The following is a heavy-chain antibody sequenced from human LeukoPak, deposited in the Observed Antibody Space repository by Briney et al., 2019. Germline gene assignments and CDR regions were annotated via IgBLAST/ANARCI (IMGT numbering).Heavy chain of an antibody. J-gene: IGHJ4*02. CDR3: ARGPSGVPAPITY. CDR2: IRYDGSNK. Sequence: PGRSLRLSCAASGFTFSSYGMHWVRQAPGKGLEWVAVIRYDGSNKYYADSVKGRFTISRDNSKNTLYLQMNSLRAEDTAVYYCARGPSGVPAPITYWGQGTLVTVSS. V-gene: IGHV3-33*01. D-gene: IGHD2-2*02. CDR1: GFTFSSYG.